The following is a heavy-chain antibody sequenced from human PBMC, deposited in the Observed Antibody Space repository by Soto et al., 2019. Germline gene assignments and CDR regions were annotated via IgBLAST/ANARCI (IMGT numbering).Heavy chain of an antibody. CDR1: GYTFTSYY. CDR2: IDPSDSYT. CDR3: ARGATAIVRKGVDV. J-gene: IGHJ6*02. D-gene: IGHD5-18*01. Sequence: GGSLKISCEGSGYTFTSYYITWARQLPGKGREWMGRIDPSDSYTTYNPSFEGHVTISADKSIRTAYLQWTSLEASDTDLYYCARGATAIVRKGVDVWGPGTPVTLSS. V-gene: IGHV5-10-1*01.